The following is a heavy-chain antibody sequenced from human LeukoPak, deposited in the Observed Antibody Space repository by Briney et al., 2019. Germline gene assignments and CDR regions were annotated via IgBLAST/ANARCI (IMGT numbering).Heavy chain of an antibody. V-gene: IGHV4-59*01. CDR1: GDSISSYY. CDR3: ATGYSSTWYYFDY. Sequence: SETLSLTCTVSGDSISSYYWSWIRQPPGKGLEWIGYIYHSGSTNYNPSLKSRVTISADTSKNQFSLKLASVTAADTAVYYCATGYSSTWYYFDYWGQGTLVTVSS. CDR2: IYHSGST. D-gene: IGHD6-13*01. J-gene: IGHJ4*02.